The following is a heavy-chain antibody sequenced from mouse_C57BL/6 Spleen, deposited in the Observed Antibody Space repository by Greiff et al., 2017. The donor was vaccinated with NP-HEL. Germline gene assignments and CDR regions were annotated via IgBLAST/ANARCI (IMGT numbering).Heavy chain of an antibody. Sequence: QVQLQQPGAELVMPGASVKLSCKASGYTFTSYWMHWVKQRPGQGLEWIGEIDPSDSYTNYNQKFKGKSTLTVDKSSSTAYMQLSSLTSEDSAVYCCARFTTVVAWYFDVWGTGTTVTVSS. CDR2: IDPSDSYT. CDR3: ARFTTVVAWYFDV. V-gene: IGHV1-69*01. J-gene: IGHJ1*03. D-gene: IGHD1-1*01. CDR1: GYTFTSYW.